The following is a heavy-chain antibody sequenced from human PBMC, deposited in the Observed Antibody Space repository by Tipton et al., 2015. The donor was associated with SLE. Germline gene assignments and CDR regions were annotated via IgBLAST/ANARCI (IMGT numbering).Heavy chain of an antibody. J-gene: IGHJ4*02. D-gene: IGHD5-18*01. CDR3: AREATAMGPFDY. Sequence: QLVQSGAEVKKPGASVKVSCKASGYTFPTNGITWVRQAPGQGLEWMGWISAYNGNTNYAQKLQGRVTMTTDTSTSTAYMELRSLRSDDTAVYYCAREATAMGPFDYWGQGTLVTVSS. CDR1: GYTFPTNG. CDR2: ISAYNGNT. V-gene: IGHV1-18*01.